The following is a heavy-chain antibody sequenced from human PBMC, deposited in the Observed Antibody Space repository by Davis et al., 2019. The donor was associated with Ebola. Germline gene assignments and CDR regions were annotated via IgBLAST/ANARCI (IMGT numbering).Heavy chain of an antibody. V-gene: IGHV3-23*01. CDR1: GFTFRSYA. J-gene: IGHJ6*02. D-gene: IGHD2-2*01. CDR3: ARDVGVVPAAMTLDV. Sequence: GGSLRLSCAASGFTFRSYAMSWVRQAPTKGLEWVSAISGSGGSTYYADSVKGRFTISRDNAKNSLYLQMNSLRAEDTAVYYFARDVGVVPAAMTLDVWGPGTTVTVSS. CDR2: ISGSGGST.